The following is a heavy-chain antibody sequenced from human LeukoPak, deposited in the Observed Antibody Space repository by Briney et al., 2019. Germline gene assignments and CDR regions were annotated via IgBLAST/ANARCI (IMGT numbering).Heavy chain of an antibody. CDR1: GYSPRSNFY. CDR2: IYISGST. Sequence: PSGTLSLSCAVSGYSPRSNFYWDWIRQPPGKGRGWSGSIYISGSTYSTPSLRSLVTISVGTSKNPFSLRLSSVTAADTAVYYCARDFRGTSGAFDIWGQGTMVTVSS. J-gene: IGHJ3*02. V-gene: IGHV4-38-2*02. D-gene: IGHD1-14*01. CDR3: ARDFRGTSGAFDI.